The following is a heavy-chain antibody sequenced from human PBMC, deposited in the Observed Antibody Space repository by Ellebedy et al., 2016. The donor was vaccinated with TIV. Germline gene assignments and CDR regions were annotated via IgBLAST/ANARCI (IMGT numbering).Heavy chain of an antibody. D-gene: IGHD5/OR15-5a*01. V-gene: IGHV1-18*04. J-gene: IGHJ3*01. Sequence: AASVKVSCKASGFTFRSYSIHWVRQAPGQGLQWMGWISVHNGNTNYAQRLQGRVTMTTDISTSTAYLELRSLRPDDTAVYFCATSVSLIRVRGDAFDVWGQGTTVTVSS. CDR3: ATSVSLIRVRGDAFDV. CDR2: ISVHNGNT. CDR1: GFTFRSYS.